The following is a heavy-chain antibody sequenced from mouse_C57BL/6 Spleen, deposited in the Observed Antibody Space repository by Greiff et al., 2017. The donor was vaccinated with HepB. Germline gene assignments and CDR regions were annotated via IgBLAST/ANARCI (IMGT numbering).Heavy chain of an antibody. J-gene: IGHJ4*01. CDR1: GFSLTSYG. CDR2: IWSGGST. Sequence: VKLVESGPGLVQPSQSLSITCTVSGFSLTSYGVHWVRQSPGKGLEWLGVIWSGGSTDYNAAFISRLSISKDNSKSQVFFKMNSLQADDTAIYYCARKIFYGSSHYYAMDYWGQGTSVTVSS. CDR3: ARKIFYGSSHYYAMDY. V-gene: IGHV2-2*01. D-gene: IGHD1-1*01.